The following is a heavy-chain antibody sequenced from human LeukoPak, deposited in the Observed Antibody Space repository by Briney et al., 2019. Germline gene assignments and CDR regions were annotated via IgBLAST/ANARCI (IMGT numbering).Heavy chain of an antibody. Sequence: PSETLSLTCTVSGGSISSYYWSWIRQPPGKGLEWIGYIYYSGSTNYNPSLMSRVTISVDTSKNQFSLKLSSVTAADTAVYYCARTRDGYYTYYFDYWGQGTLVTVSS. CDR2: IYYSGST. V-gene: IGHV4-59*01. CDR3: ARTRDGYYTYYFDY. CDR1: GGSISSYY. J-gene: IGHJ4*02. D-gene: IGHD5-24*01.